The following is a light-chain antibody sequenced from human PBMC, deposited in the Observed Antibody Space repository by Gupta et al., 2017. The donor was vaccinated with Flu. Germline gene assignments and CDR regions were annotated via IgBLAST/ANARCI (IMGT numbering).Light chain of an antibody. CDR2: DAC. CDR3: QQRSNWIT. V-gene: IGKV3-11*01. J-gene: IGKJ4*01. CDR1: QNVNNY. Sequence: QNVNNYLEWYQQKPGQAPRLLIYDACNRANGVPDRFSGSGSGTDFTLTSSSLDPEDFAVYYWQQRSNWITFGGGTRVEIK.